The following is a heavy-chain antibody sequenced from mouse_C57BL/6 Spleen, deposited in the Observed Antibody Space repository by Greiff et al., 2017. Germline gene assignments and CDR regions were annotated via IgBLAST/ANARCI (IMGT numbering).Heavy chain of an antibody. J-gene: IGHJ4*01. V-gene: IGHV1-55*01. CDR2: IYPGSGST. Sequence: QVQLQQPGAELVKPGASVKMSCKASGYTFTSYWITWVKQRPGQGLEWIGDIYPGSGSTNYNEKFKSKATLTVDTSSSTAYMQLSSLTSEDSAVYYCARSTMVTYDAMDYWGQGTSVTVSS. CDR3: ARSTMVTYDAMDY. CDR1: GYTFTSYW. D-gene: IGHD2-1*01.